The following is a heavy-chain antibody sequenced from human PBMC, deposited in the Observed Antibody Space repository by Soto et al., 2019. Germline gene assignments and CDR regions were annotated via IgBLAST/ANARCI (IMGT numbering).Heavy chain of an antibody. J-gene: IGHJ6*02. CDR2: IYPGDSDT. Sequence: PGQSLKIPRRGSGCNFISHWIGWVSKKPRKGLEWKGIIYPGDSDTRYRPSFQGQVTISADKSISTAYLQWSSPKASDTAMYYCAGGGVRGVITRTRDYYGMDVWGQGTTVTVSS. D-gene: IGHD3-10*01. CDR3: AGGGVRGVITRTRDYYGMDV. CDR1: GCNFISHW. V-gene: IGHV5-51*01.